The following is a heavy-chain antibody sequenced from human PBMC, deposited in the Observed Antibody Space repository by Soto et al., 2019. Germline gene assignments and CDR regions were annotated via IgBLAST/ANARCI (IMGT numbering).Heavy chain of an antibody. CDR3: ARQESCFYGSRKNWFDT. Sequence: SVKVSCKASGGTFSSYAISWVRQAPGQGLEWMGGIIPIFGTANYAQKFQGRVTITADESTSTAYMELSSLRSEDTAVYYCARQESCFYGSRKNWFDTWGQGTLVTVSS. J-gene: IGHJ5*02. D-gene: IGHD3-10*01. V-gene: IGHV1-69*13. CDR1: GGTFSSYA. CDR2: IIPIFGTA.